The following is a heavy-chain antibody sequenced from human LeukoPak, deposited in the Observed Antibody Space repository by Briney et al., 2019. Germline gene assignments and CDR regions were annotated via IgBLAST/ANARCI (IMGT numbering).Heavy chain of an antibody. Sequence: GGSLRLSCAASGVTFSSYWMHWVRHAPGKGLGWVSRINSDGSSTIYADSVKGRFTISRDNAKNTLYLQMNSLRAEDTAVYYCARVHFGSSGYYHYGMDVWGQGTTVTVSS. CDR1: GVTFSSYW. CDR3: ARVHFGSSGYYHYGMDV. J-gene: IGHJ6*02. D-gene: IGHD3-22*01. V-gene: IGHV3-74*01. CDR2: INSDGSST.